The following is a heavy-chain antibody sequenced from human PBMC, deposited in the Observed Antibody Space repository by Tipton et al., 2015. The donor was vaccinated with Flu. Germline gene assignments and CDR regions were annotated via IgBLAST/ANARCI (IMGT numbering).Heavy chain of an antibody. CDR2: IVHSGST. CDR3: VRGRRLAEVPPRGMDV. D-gene: IGHD6-19*01. CDR1: GGPISGYY. J-gene: IGHJ6*02. Sequence: AGLVKPSETLSLSCAVFGGPISGYYWNWIRQSPGRGLEWIGDIVHSGSTDYNPSLKSRVTISIDTSKNQFSLKLRFVTAADAAVYFCVRGRRLAEVPPRGMDVWGQGTTVTVAS. V-gene: IGHV4-34*01.